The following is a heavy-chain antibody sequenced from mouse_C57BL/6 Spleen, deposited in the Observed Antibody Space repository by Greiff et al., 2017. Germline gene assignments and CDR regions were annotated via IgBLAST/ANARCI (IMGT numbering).Heavy chain of an antibody. J-gene: IGHJ2*01. CDR1: GYTFTSYW. D-gene: IGHD4-1*01. CDR2: IDPSSGGT. V-gene: IGHV1-72*01. CDR3: AKTGKLGGYYFDY. Sequence: VQLQQPGAELVKPGASVKLSCKASGYTFTSYWMPWVKQRPGRGLEWIGRIDPSSGGTKYNEKFKSKATLTVDKTSSTAYMQLSSLTSDDSAVXYFAKTGKLGGYYFDYWGQGTTLTVSS.